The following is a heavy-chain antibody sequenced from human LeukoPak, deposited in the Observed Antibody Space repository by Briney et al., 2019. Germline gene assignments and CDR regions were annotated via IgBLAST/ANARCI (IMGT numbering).Heavy chain of an antibody. J-gene: IGHJ4*02. CDR3: ARGAHYYDSSGSFDY. V-gene: IGHV4-39*02. CDR2: IYYSGST. Sequence: SETLSLTCTVSGGSISSSSYYWGWLRQPPGKGLEWIGSIYYSGSTYYNPSLKSRVTISVDTSKNHFSLKLSSVTAADTAVYYCARGAHYYDSSGSFDYWGQGTLVTVSS. D-gene: IGHD3-22*01. CDR1: GGSISSSSYY.